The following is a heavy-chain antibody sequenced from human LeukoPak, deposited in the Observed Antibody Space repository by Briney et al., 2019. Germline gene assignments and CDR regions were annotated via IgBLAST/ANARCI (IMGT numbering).Heavy chain of an antibody. CDR3: AREGCSSTSCYPGEKNWFDP. Sequence: SETLSLTCTVSGGSISSYYWSWIRQPPGKGLEWIGYIYYSGSTNYNPSLKSRVTISVDTSKNQFSLKLSSVTAADTAVYHCAREGCSSTSCYPGEKNWFDPWGQGTLVTVSS. CDR1: GGSISSYY. V-gene: IGHV4-59*01. D-gene: IGHD2-2*01. J-gene: IGHJ5*02. CDR2: IYYSGST.